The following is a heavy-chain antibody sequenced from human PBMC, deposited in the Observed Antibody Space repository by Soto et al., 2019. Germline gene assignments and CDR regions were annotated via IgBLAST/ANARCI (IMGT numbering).Heavy chain of an antibody. D-gene: IGHD3-10*01. CDR3: ASTMVRGLEYWFDP. Sequence: SETLSPTCTVSGGSISSGGYYWSWIRQHPGKGLEWIGYIYYSGSTYYNPSLKSRVTISVDTSKNQFSLKLSSVTAADTAVYYCASTMVRGLEYWFDPWGQGTLVTVSS. J-gene: IGHJ5*02. CDR1: GGSISSGGYY. CDR2: IYYSGST. V-gene: IGHV4-31*03.